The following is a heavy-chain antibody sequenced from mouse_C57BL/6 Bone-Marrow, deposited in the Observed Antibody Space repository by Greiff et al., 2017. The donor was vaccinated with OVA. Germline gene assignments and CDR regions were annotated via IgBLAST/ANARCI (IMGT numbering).Heavy chain of an antibody. CDR1: GYTFTSYW. D-gene: IGHD2-5*01. J-gene: IGHJ4*01. CDR3: ARSYNSNYDAMDY. Sequence: QVQLQQSGTELVKPGASVKLSCKASGYTFTSYWMHWVKQRPGQGLEWIGNINPSNGGTNYNEKFKSKATLTVDKSSSTAYMQLSSLTSSDSAVDYCARSYNSNYDAMDYWGQGTSVTVSS. CDR2: INPSNGGT. V-gene: IGHV1-53*01.